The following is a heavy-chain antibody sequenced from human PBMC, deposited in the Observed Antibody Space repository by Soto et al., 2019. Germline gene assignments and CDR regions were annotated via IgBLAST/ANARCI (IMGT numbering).Heavy chain of an antibody. D-gene: IGHD6-13*01. J-gene: IGHJ6*03. CDR1: GFTFSSYA. CDR2: ISGSGGST. V-gene: IGHV3-23*01. CDR3: AKPFVAAGTVGTYYYYYMDV. Sequence: GGSLRLSCAASGFTFSSYAMSWVRQAPGKGLEWVSAISGSGGSTYYADSVKGRFTISRDNSKNTLYLQMNSLRAEDTAVYYCAKPFVAAGTVGTYYYYYMDVWGKGTTVTVSS.